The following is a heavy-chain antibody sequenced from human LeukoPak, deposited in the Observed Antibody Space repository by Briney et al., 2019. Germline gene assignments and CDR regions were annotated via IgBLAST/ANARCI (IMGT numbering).Heavy chain of an antibody. Sequence: ASVKVSCKASGYTFTSYDINWVRQATGQGLEWMGWMNPNSGNTGYAQKFQGRVTITRNTSISTAYMELSGLRSEDTAVYYCARVFIAAAGFYYYYYYMDVWGKGTTVTVSS. CDR3: ARVFIAAAGFYYYYYYMDV. D-gene: IGHD6-13*01. J-gene: IGHJ6*03. CDR1: GYTFTSYD. V-gene: IGHV1-8*01. CDR2: MNPNSGNT.